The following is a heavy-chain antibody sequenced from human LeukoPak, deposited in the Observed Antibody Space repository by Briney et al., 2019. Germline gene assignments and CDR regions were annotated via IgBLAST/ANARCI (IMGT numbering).Heavy chain of an antibody. CDR3: ARGPYFYDSSGAFDI. J-gene: IGHJ3*02. Sequence: SETLSLTCTVSGDSISSGDYYWSWIRQPAGKGLEWIGRISSSGSTNYNPSLKSRVTISVDTSKNQFSLKLSSVTAADTAVYFCARGPYFYDSSGAFDIWGQGTVVTVSS. V-gene: IGHV4-61*02. CDR1: GDSISSGDYY. D-gene: IGHD3-22*01. CDR2: ISSSGST.